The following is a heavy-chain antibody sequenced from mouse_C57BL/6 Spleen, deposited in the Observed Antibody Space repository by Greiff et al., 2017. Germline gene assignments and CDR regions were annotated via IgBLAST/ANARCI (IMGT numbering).Heavy chain of an antibody. CDR2: ISSGGDYI. Sequence: EVQLVESGEGLVKPGGSLKLSCAASGFTFSSYAMSWVRQTPEKRLEWVAYISSGGDYIYYADTVKGRFTISRDNARNTLYLQMSSLKSEDTAMYYCTRDQTTVVSYYYAMDYWGQGTSVTVSS. V-gene: IGHV5-9-1*02. D-gene: IGHD1-1*01. CDR3: TRDQTTVVSYYYAMDY. CDR1: GFTFSSYA. J-gene: IGHJ4*01.